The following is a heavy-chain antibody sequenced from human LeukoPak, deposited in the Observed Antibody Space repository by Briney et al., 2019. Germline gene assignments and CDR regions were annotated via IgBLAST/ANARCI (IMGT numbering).Heavy chain of an antibody. V-gene: IGHV1-8*03. CDR3: ARGLGYCSSTSCYSYYYYMDV. CDR1: GYTFTSYD. Sequence: ASVKVSCKASGYTFTSYDINWVRQATGQGLEWMGWMNPNSGNTGYAQKFQGRVTITRNTSISTAYMELSSLRSEDTAVYYCARGLGYCSSTSCYSYYYYMDVWGKGTTVTVSS. D-gene: IGHD2-2*02. CDR2: MNPNSGNT. J-gene: IGHJ6*03.